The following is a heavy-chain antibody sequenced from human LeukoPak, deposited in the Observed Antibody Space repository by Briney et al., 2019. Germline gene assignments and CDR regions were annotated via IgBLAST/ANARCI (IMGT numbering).Heavy chain of an antibody. CDR2: MNPNSGNT. V-gene: IGHV1-8*01. D-gene: IGHD3-10*01. CDR3: ARAGEATYDY. CDR1: GYTFTTYD. J-gene: IGHJ4*02. Sequence: ASVKVSCKASGYTFTTYDINWVRQATGQGLEWVGWMNPNSGNTGYAQKFQGRVTMTRDTSISTAYMELSRLRSDDTAVYYCARAGEATYDYWGQGTLVTVSS.